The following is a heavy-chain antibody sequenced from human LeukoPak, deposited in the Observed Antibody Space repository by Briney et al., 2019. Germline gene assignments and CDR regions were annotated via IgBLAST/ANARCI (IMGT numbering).Heavy chain of an antibody. CDR3: ARGGRGMNWFDP. V-gene: IGHV3-23*01. Sequence: GGSLRLSCTASGITFDGYAMSWVRQAPGKGLEWVSSITGIGGSIYYADSVKGRFTISRDNSKNTLSLQMNSLRVDDTAVYYCARGGRGMNWFDPWGQGTLVTVSS. CDR1: GITFDGYA. CDR2: ITGIGGSI. J-gene: IGHJ5*02. D-gene: IGHD3-16*01.